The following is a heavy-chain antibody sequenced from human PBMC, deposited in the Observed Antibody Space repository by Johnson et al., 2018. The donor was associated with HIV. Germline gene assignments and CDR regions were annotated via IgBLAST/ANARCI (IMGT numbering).Heavy chain of an antibody. CDR2: IYSGGKT. CDR3: ARDELYRRYALTAFDI. CDR1: GFIVSNNY. J-gene: IGHJ3*02. Sequence: VQLVESGGGLVQPGRSLRLSCAASGFIVSNNYMSWVRQAPGKGLEWVAVIYSGGKTYYADSVKGRFTISRDNSKNTLYLQMNNLRAEDTAVYYCARDELYRRYALTAFDIWGQGTMVTVSS. D-gene: IGHD2-8*02. V-gene: IGHV3-53*01.